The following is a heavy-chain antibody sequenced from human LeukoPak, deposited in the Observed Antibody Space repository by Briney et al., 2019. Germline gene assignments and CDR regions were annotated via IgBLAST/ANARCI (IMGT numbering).Heavy chain of an antibody. Sequence: ASVKVSCKASSYTFTNYAFTWVRQAPGQGLEWVGWISAYNGNTNYAQKLQGRVTMTTDTSTSTAYMELRSLRSDDTAVYYCARVYYSNSYDYWYFDLWGRGTLVTVSS. CDR1: SYTFTNYA. J-gene: IGHJ2*01. CDR2: ISAYNGNT. D-gene: IGHD6-13*01. CDR3: ARVYYSNSYDYWYFDL. V-gene: IGHV1-18*01.